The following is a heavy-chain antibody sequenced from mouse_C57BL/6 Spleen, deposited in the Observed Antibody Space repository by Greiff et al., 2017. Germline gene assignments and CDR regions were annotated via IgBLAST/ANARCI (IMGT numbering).Heavy chain of an antibody. CDR3: ARRYVHYAMDY. J-gene: IGHJ4*01. V-gene: IGHV1-47*01. CDR2: FHPYNDDT. D-gene: IGHD1-1*01. CDR1: GYTFTTYP. Sequence: QLQQSGAELVKPGASVTMSCKASGYTFTTYPIEWMKQNHGKSLECIGNFHPYNDDTKYNEKFKGKATLTVEKSSSTFYWELSRLTSDDSAVYYCARRYVHYAMDYWGQGTSVTVSS.